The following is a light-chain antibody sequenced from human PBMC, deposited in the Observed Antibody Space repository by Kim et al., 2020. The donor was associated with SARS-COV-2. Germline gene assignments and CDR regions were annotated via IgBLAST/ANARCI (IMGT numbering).Light chain of an antibody. V-gene: IGKV1-33*01. Sequence: GDRVTITCQASQDIRNYLNRYQQKPGEAPKVLIHDVSSLETGVSSRFSGHGSGTDFTLAISSLQPEDIATYYCQQYDFLPITFGQGTRLEIK. CDR3: QQYDFLPIT. CDR2: DVS. CDR1: QDIRNY. J-gene: IGKJ5*01.